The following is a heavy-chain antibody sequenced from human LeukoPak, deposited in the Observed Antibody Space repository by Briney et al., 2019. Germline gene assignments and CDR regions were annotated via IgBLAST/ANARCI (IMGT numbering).Heavy chain of an antibody. CDR2: INSDGSST. J-gene: IGHJ4*02. CDR1: GFTFSSYW. V-gene: IGHV3-74*01. Sequence: HPGGSLRLSCAASGFTFSSYWMHWVRQAPGKGLVWVSRINSDGSSTSYADSVKGRFTISRDNAKNTLYLQMNSLRAEDTAVYYCAKSYYGSPLDCWGQGTLVTVSS. CDR3: AKSYYGSPLDC. D-gene: IGHD3-10*01.